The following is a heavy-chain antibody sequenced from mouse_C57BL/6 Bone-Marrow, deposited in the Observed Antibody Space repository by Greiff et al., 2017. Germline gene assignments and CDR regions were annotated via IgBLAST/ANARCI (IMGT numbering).Heavy chain of an antibody. V-gene: IGHV14-4*01. CDR3: TTGYYGSSTGAY. J-gene: IGHJ3*01. CDR1: GFNIKDDY. Sequence: EVQLQESGAELVRPGASVKLSCTASGFNIKDDYMHWVKQRPEQGLEWIGWIDPENGDTEYAAKFQGKATITADTSSNTAYLQLSSLTSEDTAVYYCTTGYYGSSTGAYWGQGTLVTVAA. D-gene: IGHD1-1*01. CDR2: IDPENGDT.